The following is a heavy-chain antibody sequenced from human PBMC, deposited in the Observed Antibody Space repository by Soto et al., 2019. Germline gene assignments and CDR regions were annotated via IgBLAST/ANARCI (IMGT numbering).Heavy chain of an antibody. CDR2: IYYSGST. J-gene: IGHJ6*03. CDR3: ARAIDFWTENYYYYYYMDV. CDR1: GGSISSYY. D-gene: IGHD3-3*01. Sequence: QVQLQESGPGLVKPSETLSLTCTVSGGSISSYYWSWIRQPPGKGLEWIGYIYYSGSTNYNPSLKSRVAISVDTSKNQFSLKLSSVTAADTAVYYCARAIDFWTENYYYYYYMDVWGKGTTVTVSS. V-gene: IGHV4-59*01.